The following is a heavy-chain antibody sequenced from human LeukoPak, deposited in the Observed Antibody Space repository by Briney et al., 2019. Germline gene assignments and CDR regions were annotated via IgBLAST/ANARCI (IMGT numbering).Heavy chain of an antibody. CDR1: GFTPSSNY. CDR3: ARAVAGTVSVFDY. V-gene: IGHV3-66*01. J-gene: IGHJ4*02. D-gene: IGHD2-15*01. CDR2: IYSGGST. Sequence: RGCLRLSCAASGFTPSSNYMSWVPQGPGEGLEWVSVIYSGGSTYYADSVKGRFTISRDNSKNTLYLQMNSLRAEDTAVYYCARAVAGTVSVFDYWGQGTLVTVSS.